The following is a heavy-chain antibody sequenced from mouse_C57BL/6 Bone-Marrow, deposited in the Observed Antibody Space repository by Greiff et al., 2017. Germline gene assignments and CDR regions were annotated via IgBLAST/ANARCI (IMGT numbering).Heavy chain of an antibody. CDR1: GYAFTNYL. V-gene: IGHV1-54*01. J-gene: IGHJ4*01. CDR3: ARDYGRGYAMDY. CDR2: INPGGGGT. Sequence: VQLQQSGAELVRPGTSVTVSCTASGYAFTNYLIAWVQQRPGQGLEWIGVINPGGGGTNYTEKFKGKATLTADKADSTDYMQLSRLTSEYSAVYVCARDYGRGYAMDYWGQGTSVTVSS. D-gene: IGHD1-1*01.